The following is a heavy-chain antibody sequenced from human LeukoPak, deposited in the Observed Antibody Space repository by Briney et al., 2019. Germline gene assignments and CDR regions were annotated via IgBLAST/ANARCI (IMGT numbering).Heavy chain of an antibody. D-gene: IGHD3-10*01. J-gene: IGHJ5*02. CDR3: ARDKRGGSWDP. V-gene: IGHV1-18*01. Sequence: ASVKVSCKASGYTFTSYGISWVRQAPGQALEWMGWISAYNDNTNYAQKLQGRVTMTTDTSTSTAYMELRSLRSDDTAVYYCARDKRGGSWDPWGQGTLVTVSS. CDR1: GYTFTSYG. CDR2: ISAYNDNT.